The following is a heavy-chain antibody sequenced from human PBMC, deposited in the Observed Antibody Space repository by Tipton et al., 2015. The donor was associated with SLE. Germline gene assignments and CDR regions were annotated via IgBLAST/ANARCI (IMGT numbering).Heavy chain of an antibody. CDR3: ARASGYDILTGYCLFDY. D-gene: IGHD3-9*01. Sequence: TLSLTCAVYGGSFRGYYWSWIRRPPGKGLEWIGGINHSGSTNYNPSLKSRVTISVDTSKNQFSLKLSSVTAADTAVYYCARASGYDILTGYCLFDYWGQGTLVTVSS. V-gene: IGHV4-34*01. J-gene: IGHJ4*02. CDR2: INHSGST. CDR1: GGSFRGYY.